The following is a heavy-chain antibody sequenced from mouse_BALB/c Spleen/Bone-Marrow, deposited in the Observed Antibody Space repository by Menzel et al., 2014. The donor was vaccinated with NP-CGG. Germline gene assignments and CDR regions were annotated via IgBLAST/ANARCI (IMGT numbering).Heavy chain of an antibody. Sequence: EVMLVESGGGLVQPRGSLRLSCATSGFTFTDYYMSWVRPPPGKALEWLGFIRNKANGYTTEYSASVKGRFTISRDNSQSILYLQMNTLRAEDSATYYCARDDYYAMDYWGQGTSVTVSS. CDR2: IRNKANGYTT. J-gene: IGHJ4*01. V-gene: IGHV7-3*02. CDR1: GFTFTDYY. CDR3: ARDDYYAMDY.